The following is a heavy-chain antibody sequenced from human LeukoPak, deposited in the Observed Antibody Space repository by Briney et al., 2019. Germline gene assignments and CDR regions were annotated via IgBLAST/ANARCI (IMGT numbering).Heavy chain of an antibody. CDR3: ARATGYCSGGSCYSVSYNWFDP. Sequence: SETLSLTCTVSGGSISSYYWSWIRQPPGKGLEWIGYIYYSGSTNYNPSLKSRVTISVDTSKNQFSLKLSSVTAADTAVYYCARATGYCSGGSCYSVSYNWFDPWGQGTLVTVSS. CDR2: IYYSGST. CDR1: GGSISSYY. D-gene: IGHD2-15*01. V-gene: IGHV4-59*08. J-gene: IGHJ5*02.